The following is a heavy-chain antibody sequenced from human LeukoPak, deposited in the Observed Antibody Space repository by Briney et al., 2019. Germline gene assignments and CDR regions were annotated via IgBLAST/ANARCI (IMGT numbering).Heavy chain of an antibody. CDR3: AKDEATSGGGLAS. J-gene: IGHJ4*02. D-gene: IGHD3-16*01. V-gene: IGHV3-53*01. CDR1: GFTVSGTH. Sequence: GGSLRLSCAASGFTVSGTHMSWVRQAPGKGLEWVTAMYTGGTTYYADSVQGRFTISRDNSKNTLYLQMNSLRAEDTAVYYCAKDEATSGGGLASWGQGTLVTVSS. CDR2: MYTGGTT.